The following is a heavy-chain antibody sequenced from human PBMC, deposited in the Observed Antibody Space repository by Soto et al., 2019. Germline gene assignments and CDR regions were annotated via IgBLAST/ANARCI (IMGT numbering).Heavy chain of an antibody. CDR3: ARDDGPRTTRRFNP. D-gene: IGHD1-1*01. J-gene: IGHJ5*02. CDR1: GDSVSSNSAA. CDR2: TYYRSKWYN. Sequence: SQTLSLTCAISGDSVSSNSAAWNWIRQSPSRGLEWLGRTYYRSKWYNDYAESVKSRIAINPDTSKNQFSLQLSYVTPEDTAVYYCARDDGPRTTRRFNPWGQGTLVTVS. V-gene: IGHV6-1*01.